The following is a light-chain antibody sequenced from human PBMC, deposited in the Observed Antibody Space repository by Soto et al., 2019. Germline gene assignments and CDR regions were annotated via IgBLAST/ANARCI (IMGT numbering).Light chain of an antibody. CDR1: QSVSSN. CDR3: QQYNNWPRT. Sequence: EIVITHSPATLSVSAGERATLSCRASQSVSSNLAWYQQKPGQAPRLLIYGASTRATGLPARFSGSGSGTEFTVTISSLQSEDFAVYYCQQYNNWPRTFGQGTKV. V-gene: IGKV3-15*01. CDR2: GAS. J-gene: IGKJ1*01.